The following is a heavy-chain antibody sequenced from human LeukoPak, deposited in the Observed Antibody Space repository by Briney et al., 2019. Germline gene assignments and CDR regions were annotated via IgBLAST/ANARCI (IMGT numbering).Heavy chain of an antibody. CDR1: GFTFSDYW. CDR2: INQDGSQK. CDR3: ARAMDY. Sequence: GGSLRLSCAASGFTFSDYWMNWVRQAPGKGLEWVANINQDGSQKHYVDSVKGRFTISRDNAKNSMYLQMNSLRVEDTAVYYCARAMDYWGPGTLVTVSS. V-gene: IGHV3-7*03. J-gene: IGHJ4*02.